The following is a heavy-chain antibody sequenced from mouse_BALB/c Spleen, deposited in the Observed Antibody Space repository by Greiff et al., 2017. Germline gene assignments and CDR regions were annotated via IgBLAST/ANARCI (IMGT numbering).Heavy chain of an antibody. Sequence: EVKLVESGPSLVKPSQTLSLTCSVTGYSITSGYWNWVRKFPGNKLEYMGYISYSGSTYYNPSLKSRISITRDTSKNQYYLQLNSVTTEDTATYYCATQQLGLNYYAMDYWGQGTSVTVSS. V-gene: IGHV3-8*02. CDR3: ATQQLGLNYYAMDY. CDR2: ISYSGST. CDR1: GYSITSGY. J-gene: IGHJ4*01. D-gene: IGHD3-1*01.